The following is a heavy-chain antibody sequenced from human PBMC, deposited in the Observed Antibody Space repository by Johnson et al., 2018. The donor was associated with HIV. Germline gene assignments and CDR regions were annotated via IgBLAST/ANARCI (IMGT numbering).Heavy chain of an antibody. CDR3: ARAGARAFDI. CDR2: LYSGGLT. J-gene: IGHJ3*02. CDR1: GVTVSSNY. Sequence: VQLVESGVGLIQPGGSLRLSCAVSGVTVSSNYMHWVRQAPGKGLEWLSVLYSGGLTHYADSVKGRFTISRDNSKNTLFLQMNSLRAEDTAVYYCARAGARAFDIWGQGTMVTVSS. V-gene: IGHV3-66*03. D-gene: IGHD1-26*01.